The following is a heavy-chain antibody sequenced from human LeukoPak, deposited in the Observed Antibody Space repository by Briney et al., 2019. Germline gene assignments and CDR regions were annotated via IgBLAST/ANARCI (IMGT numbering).Heavy chain of an antibody. D-gene: IGHD1-1*01. V-gene: IGHV4-39*02. Sequence: NSSETLSLTCTVSGGSISSSSYYWGWIRQPPGKGLEWIGSIYYSGSTYYNPSLKSRVTISVDTSKNQFSLKLSSVTAADTAVYYCVRDRELAYWGQGILVTVSS. CDR3: VRDRELAY. CDR1: GGSISSSSYY. CDR2: IYYSGST. J-gene: IGHJ4*02.